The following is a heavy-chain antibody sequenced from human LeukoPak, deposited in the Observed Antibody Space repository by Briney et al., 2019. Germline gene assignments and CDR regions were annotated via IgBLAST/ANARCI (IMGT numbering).Heavy chain of an antibody. J-gene: IGHJ4*02. D-gene: IGHD4-17*01. CDR3: ARHGDYCFDL. V-gene: IGHV3-7*01. CDR2: IRNDGLTQ. Sequence: PGGSLELSCAASGFTFSSRWMGWVRQAPGKGLEWVANIRNDGLTQYYLGSVKGRFTISRDNAKDSLSLQMNSLRAEDTAVYFCARHGDYCFDLWGQGTLVTVSS. CDR1: GFTFSSRW.